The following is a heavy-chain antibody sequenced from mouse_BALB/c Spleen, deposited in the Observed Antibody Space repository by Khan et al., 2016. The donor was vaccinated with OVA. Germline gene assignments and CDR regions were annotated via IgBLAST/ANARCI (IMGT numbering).Heavy chain of an antibody. D-gene: IGHD1-1*01. CDR1: GYTFTNYV. V-gene: IGHV1S136*01. CDR3: ARYASSPYYAMDY. J-gene: IGHJ4*01. CDR2: INPYNDGT. Sequence: VQLQQSGPDLVKPGASVKMSCKASGYTFTNYVMHWVKQKPGQGLEWIGYINPYNDGTKYNEKFKVKATLTSDKSSRTAYMELISLTSEDSAVYYCARYASSPYYAMDYWGQGTSVTVSS.